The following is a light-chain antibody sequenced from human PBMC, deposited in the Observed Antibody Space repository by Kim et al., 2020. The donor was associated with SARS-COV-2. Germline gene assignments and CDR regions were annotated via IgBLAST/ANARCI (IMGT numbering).Light chain of an antibody. CDR1: SRLSSYS. Sequence: QPVLTQSPSASASLGASAKLTCTLSSRLSSYSIAWHQHRPEKGPRYLMKLNSDGSHNKGDGIPDRFSGSSSGAERYLTISSLPSGDEADYYCQTWGTATWVFGGGTQLTVL. J-gene: IGLJ3*02. CDR3: QTWGTATWV. CDR2: LNSDGSH. V-gene: IGLV4-69*01.